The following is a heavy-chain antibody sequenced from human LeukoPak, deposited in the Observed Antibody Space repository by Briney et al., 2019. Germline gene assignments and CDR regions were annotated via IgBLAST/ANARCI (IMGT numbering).Heavy chain of an antibody. D-gene: IGHD1-1*01. J-gene: IGHJ6*03. CDR3: AREGTGRYYYYYYVDV. CDR1: GFTFSRYS. CDR2: ISSSSSYI. Sequence: PGGSLRLSCAASGFTFSRYSMNWVRQAPGKGLEWVSSISSSSSYIYYADSVKGRFTISRDNAKNSLYLQMNSLRVEDTAVYYCAREGTGRYYYYYYVDVWGKGTTVTISS. V-gene: IGHV3-21*01.